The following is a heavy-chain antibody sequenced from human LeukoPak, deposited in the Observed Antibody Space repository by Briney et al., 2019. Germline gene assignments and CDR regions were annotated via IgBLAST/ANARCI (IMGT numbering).Heavy chain of an antibody. D-gene: IGHD6-19*01. CDR3: ARGGGYDGLYFDY. Sequence: SGGSLRLTCAASGFPFSSYAMSWVRQAPGKGLEWVSAISGSAGSTYSADSVKGRFTISRDNSKNTLYLQMNSLRAEDAAVYYCARGGGYDGLYFDYWGQGTLVTVPS. J-gene: IGHJ4*02. CDR1: GFPFSSYA. CDR2: ISGSAGST. V-gene: IGHV3-23*01.